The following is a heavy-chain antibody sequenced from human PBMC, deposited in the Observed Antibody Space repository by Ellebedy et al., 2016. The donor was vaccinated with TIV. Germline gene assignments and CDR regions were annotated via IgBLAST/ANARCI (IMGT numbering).Heavy chain of an antibody. CDR1: GFIFSSYG. J-gene: IGHJ4*02. Sequence: GESLKISCAASGFIFSSYGMHWVRQAPGKGLEWVAVISYDGSNKYYTDSVKGRFTISRDNSKTTLYLQVTSLRAEDTAVYYCAKRKWSCGGDCNSAATNPADGWGQGTLVTVSS. CDR2: ISYDGSNK. V-gene: IGHV3-30*18. CDR3: AKRKWSCGGDCNSAATNPADG. D-gene: IGHD2-21*02.